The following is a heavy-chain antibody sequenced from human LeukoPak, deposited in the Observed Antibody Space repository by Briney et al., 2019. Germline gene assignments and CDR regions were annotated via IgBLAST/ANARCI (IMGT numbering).Heavy chain of an antibody. J-gene: IGHJ3*02. V-gene: IGHV5-51*01. CDR1: GYSFTSYW. CDR2: IYPGDSDT. Sequence: RGESLKISCKGSGYSFTSYWIGWVRQMPGKGLEWMGIIYPGDSDTRYSPSFQGQVTISADKSISTAYLQWSSLKASDTAMYYCARRITIFGVVIDRLDAFDIWGQGTMVTVSS. D-gene: IGHD3-3*01. CDR3: ARRITIFGVVIDRLDAFDI.